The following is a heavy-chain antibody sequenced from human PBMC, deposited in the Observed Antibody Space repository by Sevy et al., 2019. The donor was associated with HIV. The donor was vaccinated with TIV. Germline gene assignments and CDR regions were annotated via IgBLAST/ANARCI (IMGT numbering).Heavy chain of an antibody. V-gene: IGHV1-69*13. CDR1: GGPFNTYA. CDR2: IIPLFGTT. D-gene: IGHD1-1*01. CDR3: ASEVGGSVRLERLTSYYGVDV. J-gene: IGHJ6*02. Sequence: ASVKVSCKASGGPFNTYAITWIRQAPGQGLEWMGGIIPLFGTTNYAQNFQGRVTITADESRTTAYLEVSSLRSEDTAVYYCASEVGGSVRLERLTSYYGVDVWGQGTTVTVSS.